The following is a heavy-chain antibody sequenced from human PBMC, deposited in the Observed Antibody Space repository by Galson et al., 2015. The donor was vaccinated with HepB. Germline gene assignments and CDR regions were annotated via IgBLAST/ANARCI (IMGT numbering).Heavy chain of an antibody. CDR3: AKDMGEFCSSTSCYELGFYYYGMDV. CDR2: ISWNSGSI. CDR1: GFTFDDYA. D-gene: IGHD2-2*01. Sequence: SLRLSCAASGFTFDDYAMHWVRQAPGKGLEWVSGISWNSGSIGYADSVKGRFTISRDNAKNSLYLQMNSLRAEDTALYYCAKDMGEFCSSTSCYELGFYYYGMDVWGQGTTVTVSS. J-gene: IGHJ6*02. V-gene: IGHV3-9*01.